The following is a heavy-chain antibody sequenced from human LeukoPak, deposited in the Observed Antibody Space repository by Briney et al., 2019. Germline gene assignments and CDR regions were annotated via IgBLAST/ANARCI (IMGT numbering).Heavy chain of an antibody. J-gene: IGHJ3*02. CDR2: IYYSGST. CDR1: GGSISRYY. Sequence: SETLSLTCTVSGGSISRYYWNWIRQPPGKGLEWIGYIYYSGSTYYNPSLKSRVTISVDRSKNQFSLKMSSVTAADTAVYYCAGSRANYGDYGEASDIWGQGTMVTVSS. CDR3: AGSRANYGDYGEASDI. D-gene: IGHD4-17*01. V-gene: IGHV4-59*12.